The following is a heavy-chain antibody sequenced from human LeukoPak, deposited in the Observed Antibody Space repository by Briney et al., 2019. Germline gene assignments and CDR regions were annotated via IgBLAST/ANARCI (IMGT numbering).Heavy chain of an antibody. CDR3: ARDRARTGTTLLDY. J-gene: IGHJ4*02. CDR1: GFTFGTYW. D-gene: IGHD1-1*01. V-gene: IGHV3-7*03. Sequence: GGSLRLSCAASGFTFGTYWMSWVCQAPGKGLEWVANIKQDGSEKDYVDSVKGRFTISRDNAKNSLYLQMNSPRVEDTAVYYCARDRARTGTTLLDYWGQGTLVIVSS. CDR2: IKQDGSEK.